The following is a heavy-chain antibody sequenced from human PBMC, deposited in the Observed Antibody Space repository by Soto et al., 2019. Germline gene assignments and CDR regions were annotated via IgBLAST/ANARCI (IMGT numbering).Heavy chain of an antibody. V-gene: IGHV4-4*02. D-gene: IGHD2-2*01. CDR1: GGSISSSNW. CDR2: IYHSGST. J-gene: IGHJ3*02. CDR3: AREFVVVPAARNKLGAFDI. Sequence: LSLTCAVSGGSISSSNWWSWVRQPPGKGLEWIGEIYHSGSTNYNPSLKSRVTISVDKSKNQFSLKLSSVTAADTAVYYCAREFVVVPAARNKLGAFDIWGQGTMVTVSS.